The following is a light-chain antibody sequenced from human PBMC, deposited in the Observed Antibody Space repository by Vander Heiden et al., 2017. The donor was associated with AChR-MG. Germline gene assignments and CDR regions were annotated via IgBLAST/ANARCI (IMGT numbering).Light chain of an antibody. CDR2: GSS. Sequence: EIVLTQSPGTLSLSPGERATLSCRASQSVSSDYLAWYQQKPGQAPRLLIYGSSSRATGIPDRFSGSGSGTDFSLTISRLEPEDFAVYYCQQVDNSRYTFGQRTKLEIK. J-gene: IGKJ2*01. CDR1: QSVSSDY. V-gene: IGKV3-20*01. CDR3: QQVDNSRYT.